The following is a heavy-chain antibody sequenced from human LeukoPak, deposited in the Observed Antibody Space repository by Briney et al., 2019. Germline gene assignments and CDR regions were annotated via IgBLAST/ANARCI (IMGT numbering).Heavy chain of an antibody. CDR3: ARVATVTTDYYYYYMDV. CDR2: INWNGGST. V-gene: IGHV3-20*03. Sequence: GGSLRLSYAASGFTFDDYGMSWVRQAPGKGLEWVSGINWNGGSTGYADSVKGRFTISRDNAKNSLYLQMNSLRAEDTALYYCARVATVTTDYYYYYMDVWGKGTTVTVSS. D-gene: IGHD4-11*01. J-gene: IGHJ6*03. CDR1: GFTFDDYG.